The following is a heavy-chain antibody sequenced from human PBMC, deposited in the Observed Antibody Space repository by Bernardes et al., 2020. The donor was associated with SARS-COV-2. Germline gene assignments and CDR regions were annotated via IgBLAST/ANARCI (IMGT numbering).Heavy chain of an antibody. Sequence: GGSLRLSCAASGFTFTNSWMHWVRQAPRKGLVWVSRINSDGRTTSYADSVKGRFTISRDNAKNTLYLQMSSLSAEDTAVYYCTRGPLSGYGSFGVWGQGTLVTVSS. CDR3: TRGPLSGYGSFGV. CDR1: GFTFTNSW. CDR2: INSDGRTT. D-gene: IGHD5-12*01. V-gene: IGHV3-74*01. J-gene: IGHJ4*02.